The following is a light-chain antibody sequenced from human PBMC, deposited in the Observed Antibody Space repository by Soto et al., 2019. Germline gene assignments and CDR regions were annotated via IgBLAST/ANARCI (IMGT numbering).Light chain of an antibody. CDR1: SGDVGGYNF. CDR3: SSYTSSSTLSYL. V-gene: IGLV2-14*01. CDR2: EVS. Sequence: QSALTQPASVSGSPGQSITISCTGTSGDVGGYNFVSWYQHHPGKAPKLMIYEVSNRPSGVSNRFSGSKSGNTASLTISGLQAEDEADYYCSSYTSSSTLSYLFGTGTKLTVL. J-gene: IGLJ1*01.